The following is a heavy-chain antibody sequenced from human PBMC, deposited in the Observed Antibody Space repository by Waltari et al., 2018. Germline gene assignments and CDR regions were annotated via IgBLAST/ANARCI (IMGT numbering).Heavy chain of an antibody. CDR3: ARVGRGGDYAS. D-gene: IGHD4-17*01. V-gene: IGHV1-3*01. J-gene: IGHJ4*02. CDR1: GYTFTSYA. CDR2: INAGNSNT. Sequence: QVQLVQSGAEVKKPGASVKVSCKASGYTFTSYAMHWVRQAPGRGLEWMGWINAGNSNTKYSQKFQGRVTITRDTSASTAYMELSSLRSEDTAVYYCARVGRGGDYASWGQGTLVTVSS.